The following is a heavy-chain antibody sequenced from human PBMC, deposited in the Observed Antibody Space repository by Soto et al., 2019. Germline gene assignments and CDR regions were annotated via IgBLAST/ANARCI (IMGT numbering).Heavy chain of an antibody. CDR2: IYASGST. D-gene: IGHD1-1*01. CDR3: ARGGVVIIPTATAFDY. J-gene: IGHJ4*02. V-gene: IGHV4-4*07. Sequence: SETLSLTCSVSGGSISPYYWSWIRQPAGKGLEWIGRIYASGSTNYNPSLKSRVTMSVATSKNQFSLKLTSVTAADTATYYCARGGVVIIPTATAFDYWGQGTLVTVSS. CDR1: GGSISPYY.